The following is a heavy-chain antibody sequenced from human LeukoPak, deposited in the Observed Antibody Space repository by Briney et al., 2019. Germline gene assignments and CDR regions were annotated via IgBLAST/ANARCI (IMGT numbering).Heavy chain of an antibody. Sequence: SETLSLTCTVYGGSISRHYWSWIRQPPGKGLEWIGYIYYSGSTNYNPSLKSRVTISVDTSKNQFSLKLSSVTAADTAVYYCARGHSGYDYYFDYWGQGTLVTVSS. CDR2: IYYSGST. J-gene: IGHJ4*02. CDR1: GGSISRHY. V-gene: IGHV4-59*11. D-gene: IGHD5-12*01. CDR3: ARGHSGYDYYFDY.